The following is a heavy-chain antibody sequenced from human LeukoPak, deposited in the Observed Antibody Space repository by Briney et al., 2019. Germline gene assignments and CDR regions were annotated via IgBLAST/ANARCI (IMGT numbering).Heavy chain of an antibody. J-gene: IGHJ3*02. V-gene: IGHV3-64*01. CDR2: ISSNGGST. CDR3: ARYADRYDAFDI. CDR1: GFTFSSYA. Sequence: PGGSLRLSCAASGFTFSSYAMSRVRQAPGKGLEYVSAISSNGGSTYYANSVKGRFTISRDNSKNTLYLQMGSLRAEDMAVYYCARYADRYDAFDIWGQGTMVTVSS. D-gene: IGHD3-22*01.